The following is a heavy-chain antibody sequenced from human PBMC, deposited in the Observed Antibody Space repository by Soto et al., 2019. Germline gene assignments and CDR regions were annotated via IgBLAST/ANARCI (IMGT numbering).Heavy chain of an antibody. Sequence: QVRLVESGGGVVQPGTSLRLSCADSGFTFSDYVIHWVRQAAGKGLEWVASMTYDGATEYYADSVKGRFTMSRDNSKRALSLQMNSLRPDDTAVYYCARVRLSIAVNDALDVWGQGTTVTVSS. J-gene: IGHJ3*01. CDR1: GFTFSDYV. CDR2: MTYDGATE. D-gene: IGHD3-3*02. CDR3: ARVRLSIAVNDALDV. V-gene: IGHV3-30*14.